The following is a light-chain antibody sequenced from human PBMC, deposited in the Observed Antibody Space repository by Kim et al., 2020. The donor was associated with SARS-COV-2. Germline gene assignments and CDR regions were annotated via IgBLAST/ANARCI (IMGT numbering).Light chain of an antibody. CDR2: SDT. CDR3: LVWDDVSDHWV. V-gene: IGLV3-21*04. CDR1: NVGSNS. J-gene: IGLJ3*02. Sequence: YELTQPPSVSVAPGQTATFTCGGDNVGSNSVHWYQQKPGQAPVLVISSDTDRPSGIPERFSGSTSGNTAALTIDRVAAGDEADYYCLVWDDVSDHWVFGAGTQLTVL.